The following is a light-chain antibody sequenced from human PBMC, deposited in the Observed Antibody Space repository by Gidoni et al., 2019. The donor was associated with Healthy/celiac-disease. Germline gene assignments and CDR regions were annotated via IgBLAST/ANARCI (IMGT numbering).Light chain of an antibody. V-gene: IGLV4-69*01. CDR1: SGHSSYA. Sequence: QLVLTQSPSASASLGTSVKLTCTLSSGHSSYAIAWHQPQPEKGPRYLMKLNSDGSPSKGDGIPDRFSGSSSGAERYLTISSLQSEDEADYYCQTWGTGAWVFGGGTKLTVL. CDR2: LNSDGSP. CDR3: QTWGTGAWV. J-gene: IGLJ3*02.